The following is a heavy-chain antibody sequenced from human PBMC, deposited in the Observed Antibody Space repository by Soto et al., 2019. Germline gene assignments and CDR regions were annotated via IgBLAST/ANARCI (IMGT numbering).Heavy chain of an antibody. J-gene: IGHJ4*02. CDR3: VRDVAFDYVN. CDR2: IKQDESEK. Sequence: EVQLVESGGDLVQPGGSLRISCTVSGFSFSSYWMSWVRQAPGKGLEWVASIKQDESEKYYVDSVKGRFTISRDNVDDSLFLQMNSLSADDTAVYFCVRDVAFDYVNWGQGTLVTVSS. V-gene: IGHV3-7*01. D-gene: IGHD3-16*01. CDR1: GFSFSSYW.